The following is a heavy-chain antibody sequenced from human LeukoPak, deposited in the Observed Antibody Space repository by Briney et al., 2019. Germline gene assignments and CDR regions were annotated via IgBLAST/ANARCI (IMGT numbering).Heavy chain of an antibody. V-gene: IGHV4-34*01. J-gene: IGHJ4*02. CDR2: INHSGST. D-gene: IGHD2-2*01. CDR1: GGSFSGYY. Sequence: PSETLSLTCAVYGGSFSGYYWSWIRQPPGKGLEWIGEINHSGSTNYNPSLKNRVTISVDTSKNQFSLKLSSVTAADTAVYYCARAPSSTSCYENCYFDYWGQGTLVTVSS. CDR3: ARAPSSTSCYENCYFDY.